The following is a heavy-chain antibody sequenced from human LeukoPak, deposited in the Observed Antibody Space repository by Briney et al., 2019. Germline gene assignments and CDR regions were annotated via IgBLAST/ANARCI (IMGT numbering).Heavy chain of an antibody. CDR3: AREYGDYVITTASWFDP. CDR1: GFSFSTYT. V-gene: IGHV3-64*04. J-gene: IGHJ5*02. D-gene: IGHD4-17*01. Sequence: GGSLRLSCAASGFSFSTYTMRWVRQAPGKGLEYVSGIASNGGTKYYADSVKGRFTISRDNAKNSLYLQMNSLRAEDTAVYYCAREYGDYVITTASWFDPWGQGTLVTVSS. CDR2: IASNGGTK.